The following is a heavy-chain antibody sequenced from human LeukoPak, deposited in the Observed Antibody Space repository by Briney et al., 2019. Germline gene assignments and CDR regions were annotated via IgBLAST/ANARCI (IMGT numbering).Heavy chain of an antibody. J-gene: IGHJ4*02. CDR1: GYTLNSYN. D-gene: IGHD3-16*01. V-gene: IGHV1-8*01. Sequence: SVTLSCKVSGYTLNSYNINWVPQAAGLALEWMGWMSAKSGNTDYAQKFQGRVTMTRDTSINTAYMERSSLRSEGTAVYYSARGVGDLGDYWGQGTLVTVSS. CDR3: ARGVGDLGDY. CDR2: MSAKSGNT.